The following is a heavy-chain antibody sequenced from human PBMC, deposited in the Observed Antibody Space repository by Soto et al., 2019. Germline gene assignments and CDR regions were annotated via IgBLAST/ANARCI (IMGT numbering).Heavy chain of an antibody. CDR1: GYNFINYG. D-gene: IGHD1-26*01. Sequence: QVQLVQSGAEVKKPGASVKVSCKASGYNFINYGLTWVRQAPGQGLEFMGWISGYNGNTNYAQKRQGRVTMNTDTSTSTAYMELRSLRADDTAVYYCAREVGAPYGSSDGMDVWGQGTTVTVSS. CDR2: ISGYNGNT. J-gene: IGHJ6*02. CDR3: AREVGAPYGSSDGMDV. V-gene: IGHV1-18*04.